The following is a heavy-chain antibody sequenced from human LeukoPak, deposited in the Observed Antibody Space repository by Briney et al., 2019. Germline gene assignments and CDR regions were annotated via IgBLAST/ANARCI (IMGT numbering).Heavy chain of an antibody. J-gene: IGHJ5*02. V-gene: IGHV4-34*01. D-gene: IGHD3-10*01. CDR3: ARDSRSGVDWFDP. CDR2: INHSGST. CDR1: GGSFSGYY. Sequence: PSETLSLTCAVYGGSFSGYYWSWIRQPPGKGLEWIGEINHSGSTNYNPPLKSRVTISVDTSKNQFSLKLSSVTAADTAVYYCARDSRSGVDWFDPWGQGTLVTVSS.